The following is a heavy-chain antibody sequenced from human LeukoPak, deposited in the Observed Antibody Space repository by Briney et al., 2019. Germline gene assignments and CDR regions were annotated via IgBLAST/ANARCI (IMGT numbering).Heavy chain of an antibody. J-gene: IGHJ5*02. Sequence: PGGSLRLSCAASGFTFSSYSMNWVRQAPGKGLEWVSSISSSSAYIYYADSVKGRFTISRGNAKNSLYLQMNSLRAEDTAVYFCARTTVTPSWFDPWGQGTLVTVSS. CDR2: ISSSSAYI. CDR1: GFTFSSYS. V-gene: IGHV3-21*01. CDR3: ARTTVTPSWFDP. D-gene: IGHD4-17*01.